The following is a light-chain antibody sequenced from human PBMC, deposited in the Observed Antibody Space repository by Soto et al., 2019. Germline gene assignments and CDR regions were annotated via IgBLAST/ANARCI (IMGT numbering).Light chain of an antibody. CDR2: DVS. V-gene: IGLV2-11*01. CDR3: CSYAGSYTFGVV. CDR1: SSDVGGYNY. J-gene: IGLJ2*01. Sequence: QSVLTQPRSVSGSPGQSVTISCTGTSSDVGGYNYVSWYQQHPGKAPKLIIYDVSKRPSGVPDRFSGSKSGNTASLTISGLQAEDEADYYCCSYAGSYTFGVVFGGGTKVTVL.